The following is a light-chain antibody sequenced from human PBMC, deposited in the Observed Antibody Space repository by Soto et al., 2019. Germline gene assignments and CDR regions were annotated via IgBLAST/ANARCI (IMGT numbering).Light chain of an antibody. J-gene: IGKJ1*01. CDR1: QSVSSSY. V-gene: IGKV3-20*01. CDR3: QQYGSSKWT. Sequence: EIVLTQSPGTLSLSPGERATLSCRASQSVSSSYLAWYQQKPGQAPRLLIYGASSRATGIPDRFSGSGSGTDITLTISSLEPEDFAVYYCQQYGSSKWTFGQGTKVEIK. CDR2: GAS.